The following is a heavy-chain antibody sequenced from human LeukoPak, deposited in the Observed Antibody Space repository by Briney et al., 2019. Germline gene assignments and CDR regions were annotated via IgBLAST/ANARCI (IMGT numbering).Heavy chain of an antibody. CDR1: GFTFSSSS. CDR3: ARRVAAAADAFDI. Sequence: PGGSLRLSCAASGFTFSSSSMNWVRQAPGKGLEWVSSISNSSSYIYYADSVKGRLTISRDNAKNSLYLQMNSLRAEDTAVYYCARRVAAAADAFDIWGQGTMVTVSS. J-gene: IGHJ3*02. CDR2: ISNSSSYI. D-gene: IGHD6-13*01. V-gene: IGHV3-21*01.